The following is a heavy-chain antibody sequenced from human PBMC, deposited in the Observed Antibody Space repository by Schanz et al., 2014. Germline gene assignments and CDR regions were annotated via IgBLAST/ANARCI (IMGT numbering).Heavy chain of an antibody. CDR1: GFTFSKYG. D-gene: IGHD3-16*01. J-gene: IGHJ6*02. CDR3: AKALKPYIASRNGLDV. Sequence: QVQLVESGGGVVQPGRSLRLSCAASGFTFSKYGMHWVRQAPGKGLEWVAVIWYDGSNKDYADSVKGRFTISRDNSKNTLYLQMNSLRPDDTAVYYCAKALKPYIASRNGLDVWGHGTTVTVSS. CDR2: IWYDGSNK. V-gene: IGHV3-33*06.